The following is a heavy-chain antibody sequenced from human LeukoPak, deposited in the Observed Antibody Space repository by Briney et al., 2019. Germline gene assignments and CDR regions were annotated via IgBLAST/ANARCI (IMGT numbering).Heavy chain of an antibody. D-gene: IGHD2-2*01. CDR2: IIPILGIA. CDR1: GSTFSSYA. Sequence: ASVKVSCKASGSTFSSYAISWVRQAPGQGLEWMGRIIPILGIANYAQKFQGRVTITADESTSTAYMELSSLRSEDTAVYYCAREDIVPTRVWYFDYWGQGTLVTVSS. J-gene: IGHJ4*02. V-gene: IGHV1-69*04. CDR3: AREDIVPTRVWYFDY.